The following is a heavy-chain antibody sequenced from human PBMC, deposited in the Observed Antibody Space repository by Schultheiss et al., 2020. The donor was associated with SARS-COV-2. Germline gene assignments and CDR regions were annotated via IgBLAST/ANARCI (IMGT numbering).Heavy chain of an antibody. V-gene: IGHV3-74*01. J-gene: IGHJ4*02. CDR1: GFTFSSYW. CDR2: INSDGSST. D-gene: IGHD5-24*01. Sequence: GGSLRLSCAASGFTFSSYWMHWVRQAPGKGLVWVSRINSDGSSTSYADSVKGRFTISRDNAKNTLYLQMNSLRAEDTALYYCARTEMATTGYYFDYWGQGTLVTVSS. CDR3: ARTEMATTGYYFDY.